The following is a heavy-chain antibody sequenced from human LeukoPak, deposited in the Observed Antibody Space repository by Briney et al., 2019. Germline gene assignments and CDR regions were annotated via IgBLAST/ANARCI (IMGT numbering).Heavy chain of an antibody. CDR3: ARGRQLWFGIDY. J-gene: IGHJ4*02. D-gene: IGHD3-10*01. CDR2: INHSGST. Sequence: SETLSLTCAVYGGSFSGFHWSWIRQPPGKGLEWIGEINHSGSTNYNPSLKSRVTISVDTSKNQFSLKLSSVTAADTAVYYCARGRQLWFGIDYWGQGTLVTVSS. CDR1: GGSFSGFH. V-gene: IGHV4-34*01.